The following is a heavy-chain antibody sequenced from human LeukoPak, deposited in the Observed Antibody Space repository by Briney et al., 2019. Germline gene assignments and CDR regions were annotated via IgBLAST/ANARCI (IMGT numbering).Heavy chain of an antibody. CDR3: ARGGPGTGMDY. J-gene: IGHJ4*02. CDR2: INNDGSTT. D-gene: IGHD1-1*01. CDR1: GFTFSSCW. V-gene: IGHV3-74*01. Sequence: QPGGSLRLSCAASGFTFSSCWMHRVRQAPGKGLVWVSRINNDGSTTTYADSVKGRFTISRDNAKNTLYLQMNSLRAEDTAVYYCARGGPGTGMDYWGQGALVTVSS.